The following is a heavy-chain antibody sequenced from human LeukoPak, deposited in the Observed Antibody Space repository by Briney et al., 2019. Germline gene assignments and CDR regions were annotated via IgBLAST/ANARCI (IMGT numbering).Heavy chain of an antibody. CDR3: ARQSLGASGLDH. CDR2: APHDGTSP. CDR1: GFTFNSHH. J-gene: IGHJ4*02. D-gene: IGHD1-26*01. V-gene: IGHV3-30*03. Sequence: GGSLRLSCAVSGFTFNSHHMHWVRQAPNKGLDWVAVAPHDGTSPSHAASVNGRFTISRDNSKDTVFLQMDSLRVDDTAIYYCARQSLGASGLDHWGQGVLVTVSS.